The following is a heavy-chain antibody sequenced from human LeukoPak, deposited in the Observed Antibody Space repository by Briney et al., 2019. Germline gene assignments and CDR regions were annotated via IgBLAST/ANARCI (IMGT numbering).Heavy chain of an antibody. Sequence: PGGSLRLSCAASGFTFTDYYMSWIGQAPGKGLEWISYIGDSGSPIYYANSVKGRFTISRDNAKNSLYLQMNNLRAEDTAMYYCARGAGPLFDPWGQGTLVTVSS. V-gene: IGHV3-11*01. CDR1: GFTFTDYY. CDR3: ARGAGPLFDP. CDR2: IGDSGSPI. J-gene: IGHJ5*02.